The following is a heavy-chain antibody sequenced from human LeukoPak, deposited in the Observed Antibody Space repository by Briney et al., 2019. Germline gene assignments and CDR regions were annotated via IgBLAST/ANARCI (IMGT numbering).Heavy chain of an antibody. CDR1: GGSISSYY. CDR3: ARGGNYYDSSGYWL. D-gene: IGHD3-22*01. V-gene: IGHV4-59*01. CDR2: IYYSGST. J-gene: IGHJ4*02. Sequence: SETLSRTCTVSGGSISSYYWSWIRQPPGKGLEWIGYIYYSGSTNYNPSLKSRVTISVDTSKNQFSLKLSSVTAADTAVYYCARGGNYYDSSGYWLWGQGTLVTVSS.